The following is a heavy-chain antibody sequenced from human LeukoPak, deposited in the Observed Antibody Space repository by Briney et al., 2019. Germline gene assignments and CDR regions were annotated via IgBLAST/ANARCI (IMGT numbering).Heavy chain of an antibody. CDR2: IYSGGST. CDR3: AREATAPRPFSTDYYYYMDV. Sequence: GGSLRLSCAASGITVSRNHMSWVRQAPGKGLEWVSGIYSGGSTFDADSVKGRFTSSRDTSKNTFYLQMNSLRVEDTAVYYCAREATAPRPFSTDYYYYMDVWGKGTAVTVSS. V-gene: IGHV3-66*02. CDR1: GITVSRNH. D-gene: IGHD6-6*01. J-gene: IGHJ6*03.